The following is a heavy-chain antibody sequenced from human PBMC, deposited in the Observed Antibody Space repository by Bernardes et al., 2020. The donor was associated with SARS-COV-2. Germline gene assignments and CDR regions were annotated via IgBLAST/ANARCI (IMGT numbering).Heavy chain of an antibody. Sequence: GGSLRLSCAASGFTFSSYGMHWVRQAPGKGLEWVSGLSRDGTYTYYADSVKGRFTISRDNSNNTLYLQINSLRAEDAALYFCAKGTQAYCHAGSCYPFDNWGQGTLVTVSS. CDR2: LSRDGTYT. CDR1: GFTFSSYG. D-gene: IGHD2-15*01. CDR3: AKGTQAYCHAGSCYPFDN. V-gene: IGHV3-NL1*01. J-gene: IGHJ4*02.